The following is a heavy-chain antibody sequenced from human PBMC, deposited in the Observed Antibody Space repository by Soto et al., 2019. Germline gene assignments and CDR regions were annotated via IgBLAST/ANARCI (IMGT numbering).Heavy chain of an antibody. CDR2: ISYDGSNK. Sequence: QVQLVESGGGVVQPGRSLRLSCAASGFTFSSYAMHWVRQAPGKGLEWVAVISYDGSNKYYADSVKGRFTISRDNSKNTRYLQVNSLRAEDTAVYYCARDDGVDYYGSGSSYFDYWGQGTLVTVSS. CDR1: GFTFSSYA. V-gene: IGHV3-30-3*01. D-gene: IGHD3-10*01. CDR3: ARDDGVDYYGSGSSYFDY. J-gene: IGHJ4*02.